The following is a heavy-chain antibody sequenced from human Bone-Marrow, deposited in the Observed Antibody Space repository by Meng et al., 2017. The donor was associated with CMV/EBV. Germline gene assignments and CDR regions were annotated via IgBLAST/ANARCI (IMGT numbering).Heavy chain of an antibody. D-gene: IGHD1-1*01. CDR3: ARGVRYTRPPRVGWYLDL. J-gene: IGHJ2*01. CDR1: GYTFTGYY. V-gene: IGHV1-2*02. CDR2: INPNSGGT. Sequence: ASVKVSCKASGYTFTGYYMHWVRQAPGQGLEWMGWINPNSGGTNYEQKFQGRVTMTRDTSISKAYMELSRLRSDDTAVYYCARGVRYTRPPRVGWYLDLWGRGTLVTVSS.